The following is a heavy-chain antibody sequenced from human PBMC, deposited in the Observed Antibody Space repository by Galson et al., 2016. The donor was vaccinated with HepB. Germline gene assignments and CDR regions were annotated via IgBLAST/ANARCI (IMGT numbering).Heavy chain of an antibody. CDR2: IGDTGSRI. D-gene: IGHD3-22*01. V-gene: IGHV3-48*01. Sequence: SLRLSCAASGFTFSSYSMNWVRQAPGKGLEWVSYIGDTGSRIYYADSAKGRFTISRDNAKHSVYLQINSLRAEDTAVYYCAGALYYDTSTCYYRGSDYSNDYGLDVGGQGTTVTVSS. CDR1: GFTFSSYS. CDR3: AGALYYDTSTCYYRGSDYSNDYGLDV. J-gene: IGHJ6*02.